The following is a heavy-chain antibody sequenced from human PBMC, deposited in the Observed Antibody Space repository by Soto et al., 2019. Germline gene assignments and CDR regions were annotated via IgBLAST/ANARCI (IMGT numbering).Heavy chain of an antibody. CDR3: ANPPPTMESTIYYYYGMDV. V-gene: IGHV3-23*01. D-gene: IGHD1-26*01. J-gene: IGHJ6*02. CDR2: ISGSGGST. CDR1: GFTFSNYA. Sequence: PGGSLRLSCAASGFTFSNYAMTWVRQAPGKGLDLFSVISGSGGSTYYADSVKGRFTISRDNSKNTLFLQMDSLRAEDTAVYYCANPPPTMESTIYYYYGMDVWGQGTTVTVSS.